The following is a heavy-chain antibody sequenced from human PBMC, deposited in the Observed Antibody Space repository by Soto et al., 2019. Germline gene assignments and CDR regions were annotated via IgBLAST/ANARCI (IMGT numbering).Heavy chain of an antibody. D-gene: IGHD5-12*01. J-gene: IGHJ4*02. CDR3: ARDWGVEMATRSFDY. CDR2: IWYDGSTK. Sequence: GGSLRLSCAASGFTFSSYGMHWVRQAPGKGLEWVAVIWYDGSTKYYADPVKGRFTISRDNSKNTVYLQMNSLRAEDTAVYYCARDWGVEMATRSFDYWGQGTLVTVSS. V-gene: IGHV3-33*01. CDR1: GFTFSSYG.